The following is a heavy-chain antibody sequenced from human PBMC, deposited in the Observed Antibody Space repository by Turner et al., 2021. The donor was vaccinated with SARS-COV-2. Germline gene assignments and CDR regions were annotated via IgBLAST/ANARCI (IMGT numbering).Heavy chain of an antibody. CDR2: ISIGGGTT. V-gene: IGHV3-23*01. D-gene: IGHD6-19*01. Sequence: EVQLLESGGGLVQPGGSLRLSCAASGFTFSSYAMNWVRQAPGKGLEWVSAISIGGGTTYYADSVKGRFTISRDDPKNTLYLQMNSLRAEDTAVYYCARDSSLGGSGWPIDYWGQGTLVTVSS. CDR1: GFTFSSYA. CDR3: ARDSSLGGSGWPIDY. J-gene: IGHJ4*02.